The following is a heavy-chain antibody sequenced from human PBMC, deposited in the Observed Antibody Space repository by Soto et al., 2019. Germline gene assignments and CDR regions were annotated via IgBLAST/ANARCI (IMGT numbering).Heavy chain of an antibody. Sequence: QVQLQESGPGLVKPSQTLSLTCTVPGDSISSDDHYWTWIRQPPGKGLEWIGYIYYTGRTSYNPSLKSRISMSVDTSKNHFSLELSSVSAADTAVYYCARDRSNSPDYFDFWGQGTLVTVSS. J-gene: IGHJ4*02. CDR2: IYYTGRT. D-gene: IGHD6-6*01. CDR3: ARDRSNSPDYFDF. CDR1: GDSISSDDHY. V-gene: IGHV4-30-4*01.